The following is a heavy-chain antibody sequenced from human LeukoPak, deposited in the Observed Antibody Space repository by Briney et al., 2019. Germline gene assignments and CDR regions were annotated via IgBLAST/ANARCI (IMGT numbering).Heavy chain of an antibody. CDR1: GYTFTSYD. J-gene: IGHJ5*02. CDR2: MNPNSGDT. CDR3: ARGPRGLAYGSGSPPKYNWFDP. D-gene: IGHD3-10*01. V-gene: IGHV1-8*01. Sequence: GASVKVSCKASGYTFTSYDINWVRQATGQGLEWMGWMNPNSGDTGYAQKFQGRVTMTRNTSISTAYMELSSLRSEDTAVYYCARGPRGLAYGSGSPPKYNWFDPWGQGTLVTVSS.